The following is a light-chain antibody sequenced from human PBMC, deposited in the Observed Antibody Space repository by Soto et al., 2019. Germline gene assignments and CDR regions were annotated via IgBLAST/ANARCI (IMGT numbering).Light chain of an antibody. CDR1: QSVSSSY. CDR3: QQYGSSPWT. Sequence: EIVLTQSPGTLSLSPGERATLSCRASQSVSSSYLAFYQQKPGQAPTLLIYGASTRATGIPDRFSGSGSGTDFTLTISRLEPEDFAVYYCQQYGSSPWTFGQGTKVDI. CDR2: GAS. V-gene: IGKV3-20*01. J-gene: IGKJ1*01.